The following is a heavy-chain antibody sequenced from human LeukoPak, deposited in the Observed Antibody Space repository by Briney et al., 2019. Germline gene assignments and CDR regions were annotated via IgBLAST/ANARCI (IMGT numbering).Heavy chain of an antibody. CDR2: IGISGETS. D-gene: IGHD7-27*01. CDR1: GFTFSGHY. CDR3: TRYGDSANKVDF. V-gene: IGHV3-11*01. J-gene: IGHJ4*02. Sequence: GGSLRLSCAASGFTFSGHYMSWIRQAPGKGLEWLSHIGISGETSYNADSVKGRFTISRDNGKSTLYLPMNSLRVEDTAVYYCTRYGDSANKVDFWGQGTLVTVSS.